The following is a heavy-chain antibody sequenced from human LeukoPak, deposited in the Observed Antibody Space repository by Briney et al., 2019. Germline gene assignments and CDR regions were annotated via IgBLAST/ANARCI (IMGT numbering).Heavy chain of an antibody. CDR2: IYYSGST. CDR1: GGSISSSSYY. Sequence: PSETLSLTCTVSGGSISSSSYYWGWIRQPPGKGLEWIGSIYYSGSTYYNPSLKSRVTISVDTSKNQFSLKLSSVTAAGTAVYYCARLRGYSSLKIDYWGQGTLVTVSS. J-gene: IGHJ4*02. CDR3: ARLRGYSSLKIDY. V-gene: IGHV4-39*01. D-gene: IGHD6-13*01.